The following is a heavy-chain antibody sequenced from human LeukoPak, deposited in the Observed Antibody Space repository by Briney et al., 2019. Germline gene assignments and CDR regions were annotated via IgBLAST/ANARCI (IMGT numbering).Heavy chain of an antibody. Sequence: ASVKVSCKASGYTFTSYAMNWVRQAPGQGLEWMGWINTNTGNPTYAQGFTGRFVFSLDTSVSKAYLQISSLKAEDTAVYYCARGVYGDYDQTETTPSDYWGQGTLVTVSS. D-gene: IGHD4-17*01. CDR3: ARGVYGDYDQTETTPSDY. CDR1: GYTFTSYA. J-gene: IGHJ4*02. V-gene: IGHV7-4-1*02. CDR2: INTNTGNP.